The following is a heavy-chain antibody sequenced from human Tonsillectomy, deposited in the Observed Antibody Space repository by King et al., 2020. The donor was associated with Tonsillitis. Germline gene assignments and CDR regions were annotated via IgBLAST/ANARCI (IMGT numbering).Heavy chain of an antibody. CDR1: GFTLRSYG. V-gene: IGHV3-21*01. D-gene: IGHD6-19*01. CDR3: ARGAKYSSGWFDAFDI. CDR2: ISSSSSYI. Sequence: VQLVESGGGLVKPGGSLRLSCAASGFTLRSYGKNWVRQATGKGLEWVSSISSSSSYIYYADSVKGRFTISRDNAENSLYLQMNSLRAEDTAVYYCARGAKYSSGWFDAFDIWGQGTMVTVSS. J-gene: IGHJ3*02.